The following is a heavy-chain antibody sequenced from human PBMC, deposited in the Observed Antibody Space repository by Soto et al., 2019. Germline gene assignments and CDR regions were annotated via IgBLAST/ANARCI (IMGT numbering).Heavy chain of an antibody. J-gene: IGHJ4*02. CDR2: ISAYNGNT. V-gene: IGHV1-18*01. CDR1: GYTITSYG. D-gene: IGHD6-19*01. Sequence: ASVKVSCKASGYTITSYGISWVRQAPGQGLEWMGWISAYNGNTNYAQKLQGRVTMTTDTSTSTAYMELRSLRSDDTAVYYCARRVGGSGWDKNFDYWGQGTLVTVSS. CDR3: ARRVGGSGWDKNFDY.